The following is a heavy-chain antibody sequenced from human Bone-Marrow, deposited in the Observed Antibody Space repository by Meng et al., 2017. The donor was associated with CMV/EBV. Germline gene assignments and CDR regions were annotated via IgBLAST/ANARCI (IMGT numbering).Heavy chain of an antibody. CDR1: GLTLSSHG. D-gene: IGHD1-26*01. V-gene: IGHV3-30*02. J-gene: IGHJ4*02. Sequence: GESLKISCAASGLTLSSHGVHWVRQAPGRGPEWVAFIRYNGNTKHYADSVKGRFTISRDNSKNTLSLQMSSLRVEDTAYYYCAKGWGAGSAPHWGQGTRVTVSS. CDR3: AKGWGAGSAPH. CDR2: IRYNGNTK.